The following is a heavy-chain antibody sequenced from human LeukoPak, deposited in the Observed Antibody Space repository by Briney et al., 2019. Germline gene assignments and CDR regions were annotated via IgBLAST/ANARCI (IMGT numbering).Heavy chain of an antibody. CDR1: GGTFSSYA. CDR2: IIPIFGTA. Sequence: SVKVSCKASGGTFSSYAISWVRQAPGQGLEWMGGIIPIFGTANYAQKFQGRVTMTSDSSISTAYMELSSLRSEDTAIYYCVRTPPNWGFDYWGQGTLVTVSS. D-gene: IGHD7-27*01. CDR3: VRTPPNWGFDY. J-gene: IGHJ4*02. V-gene: IGHV1-69*05.